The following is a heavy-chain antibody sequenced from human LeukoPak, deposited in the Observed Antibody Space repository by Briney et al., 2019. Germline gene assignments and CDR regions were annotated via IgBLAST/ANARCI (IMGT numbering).Heavy chain of an antibody. V-gene: IGHV3-48*01. Sequence: GGSLRLSCAASGFTFSSYSMNWVRQAPGKGLEWVSYISSSSSTIYYADSVKGRFTISRDNAENSLYLQMNSLRAEDTAVYYCARDPYSGSYGADYYYYMDVWGKGTTVTISS. CDR3: ARDPYSGSYGADYYYYMDV. CDR1: GFTFSSYS. D-gene: IGHD1-26*01. J-gene: IGHJ6*03. CDR2: ISSSSSTI.